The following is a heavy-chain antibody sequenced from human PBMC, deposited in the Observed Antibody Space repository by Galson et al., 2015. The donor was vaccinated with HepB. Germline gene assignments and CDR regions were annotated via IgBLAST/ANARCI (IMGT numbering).Heavy chain of an antibody. V-gene: IGHV3-15*07. J-gene: IGHJ4*02. Sequence: SLRLSCAASGFTLSNAWMTWVRQAPGKGLEWVGRIKSKSDGGTKDHAAPVKGRFTISRDDSKNTLYLQMNSLKTEDTAVYYCTTDRGYYDAGFDYWGQGTLVTVSS. CDR3: TTDRGYYDAGFDY. CDR2: IKSKSDGGTK. D-gene: IGHD3-22*01. CDR1: GFTLSNAW.